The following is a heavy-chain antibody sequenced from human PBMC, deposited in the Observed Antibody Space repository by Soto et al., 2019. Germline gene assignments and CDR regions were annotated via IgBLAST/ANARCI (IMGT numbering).Heavy chain of an antibody. V-gene: IGHV4-59*01. J-gene: IGHJ4*02. Sequence: SETLSLTCTLSGDSISSYYWTWIRQPPGKGLEWIGYGHYSGSSKYNPSLKSRVSISVDTSKNQFSLKLSSVTAADTAFYYCSRDLGSVLSHWGQGTLVTVSS. CDR1: GDSISSYY. CDR2: GHYSGSS. CDR3: SRDLGSVLSH. D-gene: IGHD2-8*02.